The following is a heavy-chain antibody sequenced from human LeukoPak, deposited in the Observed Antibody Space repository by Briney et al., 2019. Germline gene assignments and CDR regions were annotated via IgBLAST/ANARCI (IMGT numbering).Heavy chain of an antibody. Sequence: ASVKVSCKASGNTFTSDYMNWVRQAPGQGLAWMGIVHSCGGVVKYAQEFQDRVTVTRDPSTSTIYMELSSLRSEDTAVYYCVGSSHQRNWFDPWGQGTLVIVSS. CDR3: VGSSHQRNWFDP. D-gene: IGHD1-26*01. CDR2: VHSCGGVV. J-gene: IGHJ5*02. V-gene: IGHV1-46*01. CDR1: GNTFTSDY.